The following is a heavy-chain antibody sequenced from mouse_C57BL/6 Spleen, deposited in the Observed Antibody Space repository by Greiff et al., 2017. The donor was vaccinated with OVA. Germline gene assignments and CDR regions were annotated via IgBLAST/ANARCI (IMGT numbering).Heavy chain of an antibody. J-gene: IGHJ3*01. V-gene: IGHV1-4*01. Sequence: QVQLKESGAELARPGASVKMSCKASGYTFTSYTMHWVKQRPGQGLEWIGYINPSSGYTKYNQKFKDKATLTADKSSSTAYMQLSSLTSEDSAVYYCARGGDSSGYEFAYWGQGTLVTVSA. D-gene: IGHD3-2*02. CDR1: GYTFTSYT. CDR3: ARGGDSSGYEFAY. CDR2: INPSSGYT.